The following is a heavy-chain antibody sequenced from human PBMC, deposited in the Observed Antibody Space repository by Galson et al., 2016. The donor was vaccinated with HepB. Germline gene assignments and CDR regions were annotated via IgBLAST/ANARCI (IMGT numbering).Heavy chain of an antibody. D-gene: IGHD4-17*01. J-gene: IGHJ6*02. CDR1: GDSVTSGRFY. CDR3: LSPNGDYGRDYGLEV. CDR2: MSSSGST. V-gene: IGHV4-61*01. Sequence: ETLSLTCTVSGDSVTSGRFYWTWVRQPPGKGLEWVGHMSSSGSTDYNPSLKSRVTVSIDTSKNQISLELTSVTAADTALYYCLSPNGDYGRDYGLEVWGQGTTVAVSS.